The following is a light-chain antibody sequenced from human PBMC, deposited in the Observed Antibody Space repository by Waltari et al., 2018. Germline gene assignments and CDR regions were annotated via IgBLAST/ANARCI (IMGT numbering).Light chain of an antibody. CDR2: EHT. V-gene: IGLV6-57*01. J-gene: IGLJ3*02. CDR1: SGSIASNY. CDR3: QSYGNINHWV. Sequence: NFMLTQPHSVSESPGKTVTISCTRSSGSIASNYVQWYQQRPGSSPTTVIFEHTQRPSGVPDRFSGSIDSSSNSASLTSSGLRTEDEADYYCQSYGNINHWVFGGGTKLTVL.